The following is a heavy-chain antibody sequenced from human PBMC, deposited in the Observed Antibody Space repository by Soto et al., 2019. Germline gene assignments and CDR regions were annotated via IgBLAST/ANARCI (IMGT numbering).Heavy chain of an antibody. CDR2: ISSSSSSLI. J-gene: IGHJ4*02. D-gene: IGHD2-15*01. Sequence: PGGSLRLSCVASGFPFNTYSMSWVRQAPGKGLEWVSYISSSSSSLIYYADSVKGRFTISRDNAKNSVYLQMNSLKDEDTAVYYCARDLGGSSFEYWGQGT. CDR1: GFPFNTYS. V-gene: IGHV3-48*02. CDR3: ARDLGGSSFEY.